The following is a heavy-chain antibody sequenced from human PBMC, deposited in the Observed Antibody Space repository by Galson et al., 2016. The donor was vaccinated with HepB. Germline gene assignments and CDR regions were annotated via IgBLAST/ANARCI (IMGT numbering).Heavy chain of an antibody. CDR1: GFTFGSYG. D-gene: IGHD3-22*01. CDR3: AKGYYYDSSGYDY. J-gene: IGHJ4*02. CDR2: ISYDGSKK. Sequence: SLRLSCAASGFTFGSYGMHWVRQAPGKGLEWVAVISYDGSKKYYADSVKGRFTISRDNSKNTLYLQMNSLRPEDTAVYYCAKGYYYDSSGYDYWGQGTLVTVSS. V-gene: IGHV3-30*18.